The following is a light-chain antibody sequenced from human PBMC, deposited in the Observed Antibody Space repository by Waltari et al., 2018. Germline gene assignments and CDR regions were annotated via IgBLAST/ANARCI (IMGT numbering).Light chain of an antibody. J-gene: IGLJ2*01. V-gene: IGLV1-47*01. CDR1: SSNIGSNY. CDR2: RNN. CDR3: AAWDDSLSAVV. Sequence: ELTQPPSASGTPGQRVTIPCSGSSSNIGSNYVYWYQQLPGPAPKLLIYRNNQRPSGVPDRFSGSKSGTSASLAISGLRSEDEADYYCAAWDDSLSAVVFGGGTKLTVL.